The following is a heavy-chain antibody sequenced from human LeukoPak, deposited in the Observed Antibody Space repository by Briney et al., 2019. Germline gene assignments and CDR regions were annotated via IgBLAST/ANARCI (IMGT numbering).Heavy chain of an antibody. V-gene: IGHV4-59*01. CDR1: GGSISSYY. D-gene: IGHD1-26*01. J-gene: IGHJ4*02. Sequence: PSETLSLTCTVSGGSISSYYWSWIRQPPGKGLEWIGYIYCSGSTNYNPSLKSRVTISVDTSKNQFSLKLSSVTAADTAVYYCARDSGGSYHYFDYWGQGTLVTVSS. CDR3: ARDSGGSYHYFDY. CDR2: IYCSGST.